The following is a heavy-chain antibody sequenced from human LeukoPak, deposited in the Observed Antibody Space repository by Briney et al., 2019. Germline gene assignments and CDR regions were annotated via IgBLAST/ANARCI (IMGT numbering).Heavy chain of an antibody. Sequence: VASVKVSCKASGGTFSSYAISWVRQAPGQGLEWMGGIIPIFGTANYAQKFQGRVTMTRNTSISTAYMELSSLRSEDTAVYYCARRTPYGSGSKNWFDPWGQGTLVTVSS. CDR3: ARRTPYGSGSKNWFDP. CDR2: IIPIFGTA. CDR1: GGTFSSYA. D-gene: IGHD3-10*01. V-gene: IGHV1-69*05. J-gene: IGHJ5*02.